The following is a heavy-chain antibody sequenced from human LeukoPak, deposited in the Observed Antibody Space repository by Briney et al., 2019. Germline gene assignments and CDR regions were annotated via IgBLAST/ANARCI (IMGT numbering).Heavy chain of an antibody. CDR2: IYASGST. V-gene: IGHV4-4*07. D-gene: IGHD6-13*01. CDR1: GDSINNYY. J-gene: IGHJ4*02. CDR3: AREAAAGTFYFDS. Sequence: SETLSLTCIVSGDSINNYYWSWIRQPAEKGQEWIGRIYASGSTNYNPSLESRVTMAVDTSKSQFSLRLSSVTAADTAVYYCAREAAAGTFYFDSWGQGTLVTVSS.